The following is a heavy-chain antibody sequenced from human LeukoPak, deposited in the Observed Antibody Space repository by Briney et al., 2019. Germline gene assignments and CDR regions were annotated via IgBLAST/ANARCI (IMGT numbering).Heavy chain of an antibody. CDR3: ARAPYSSSWHLYYYYYGMDV. J-gene: IGHJ6*02. CDR1: GYTFTSYG. V-gene: IGHV1-18*01. D-gene: IGHD6-13*01. CDR2: ISAYNGNT. Sequence: ASVKVSCKASGYTFTSYGISWVRQAPGQGLEWMGWISAYNGNTNYAQKLQGRVTMTRNTSISTAYMELSSLRSEDTAVYYCARAPYSSSWHLYYYYYGMDVWGQGTTVTVSS.